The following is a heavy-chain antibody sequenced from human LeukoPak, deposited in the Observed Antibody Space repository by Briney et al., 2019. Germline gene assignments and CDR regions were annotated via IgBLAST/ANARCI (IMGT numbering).Heavy chain of an antibody. V-gene: IGHV4-34*01. Sequence: SETLSLTCAVYGVSFSNYYWTWIRQPPGKGLEWIGEINYSGSVNYSPSLKSRVTISVDRSKNQFSLKLSSVTAADTAVYYCARGLYGDYDSNWFDPWGQGTLVTVSS. J-gene: IGHJ5*02. CDR3: ARGLYGDYDSNWFDP. CDR2: INYSGSV. D-gene: IGHD4-17*01. CDR1: GVSFSNYY.